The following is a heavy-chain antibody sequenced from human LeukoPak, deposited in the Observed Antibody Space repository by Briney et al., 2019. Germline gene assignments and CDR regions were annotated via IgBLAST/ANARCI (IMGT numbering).Heavy chain of an antibody. CDR2: ISSSSSYI. V-gene: IGHV3-21*01. J-gene: IGHJ4*02. CDR1: GFTFSSYS. D-gene: IGHD6-19*01. Sequence: GGSLRLSCVASGFTFSSYSMNWVRQAPGKGLEWVSSISSSSSYIYYADSVKGRFTISRDNAKNSLYLQMNSLRAEDTAVYYCARGSAVAAPLNYWGQGTLVTVSS. CDR3: ARGSAVAAPLNY.